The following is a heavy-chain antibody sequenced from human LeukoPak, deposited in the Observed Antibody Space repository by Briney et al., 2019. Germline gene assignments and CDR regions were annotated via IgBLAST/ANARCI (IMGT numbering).Heavy chain of an antibody. CDR2: ILTSGTT. CDR1: TGSISSYH. Sequence: SETLSLTCTVSTGSISSYHWSWVRQPPGKGLEWIGYILTSGTTNYNPSLKSRLTISVDTSKNRFTLKLSSVTAVDTAVYYCARLRVSGSYLYYFDYWGQGTLVTVSS. V-gene: IGHV4-4*09. D-gene: IGHD3-10*01. CDR3: ARLRVSGSYLYYFDY. J-gene: IGHJ4*02.